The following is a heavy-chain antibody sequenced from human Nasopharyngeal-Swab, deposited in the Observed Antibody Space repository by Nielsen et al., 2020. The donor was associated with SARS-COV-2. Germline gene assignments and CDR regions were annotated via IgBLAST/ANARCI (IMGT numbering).Heavy chain of an antibody. Sequence: GESLKISCAASGFTFSSYAMHWVRQAPGKGLEWVAVISYDGSNKYYADSAKGRFTISRDNSKNTLYLQMNSLRAEDTAVYYCAKYYGDYHYYYYYMDVWGKGTTVTVSS. V-gene: IGHV3-30-3*02. D-gene: IGHD4-17*01. CDR1: GFTFSSYA. J-gene: IGHJ6*03. CDR3: AKYYGDYHYYYYYMDV. CDR2: ISYDGSNK.